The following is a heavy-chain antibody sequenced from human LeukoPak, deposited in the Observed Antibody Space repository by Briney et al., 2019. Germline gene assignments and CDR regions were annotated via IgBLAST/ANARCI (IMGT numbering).Heavy chain of an antibody. J-gene: IGHJ4*02. V-gene: IGHV3-21*01. CDR3: ATPGNCGGDCYSPQEFDY. Sequence: GGSLRLSCAASGFTFSSYSMNWVRQAPGKGLEWVSSISSSSSYIYYADSVKGRFTISRDNAKNSLYLQMNSLRAEDTAVYHCATPGNCGGDCYSPQEFDYWGQGTLVTVSS. CDR1: GFTFSSYS. CDR2: ISSSSSYI. D-gene: IGHD2-21*02.